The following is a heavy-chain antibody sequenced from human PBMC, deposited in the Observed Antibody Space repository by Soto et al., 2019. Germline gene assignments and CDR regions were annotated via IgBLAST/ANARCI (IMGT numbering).Heavy chain of an antibody. Sequence: SETLSLTCTVSGGSISGSPYYWGWIRQPPGKGLEYIGSIYYSGRTYYNPSLKSRVTVSVDTSKNQFSLKLSSVSAADTAVFYCVRHGSGSYLPIDDWGQGTLVTVSS. CDR2: IYYSGRT. D-gene: IGHD3-10*01. CDR1: GGSISGSPYY. J-gene: IGHJ4*02. CDR3: VRHGSGSYLPIDD. V-gene: IGHV4-39*01.